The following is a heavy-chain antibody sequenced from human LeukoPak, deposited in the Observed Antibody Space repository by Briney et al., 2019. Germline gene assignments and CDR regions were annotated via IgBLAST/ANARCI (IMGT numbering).Heavy chain of an antibody. CDR3: ARVRRGDYNWGSYSFDY. CDR2: ISYSGRT. J-gene: IGHJ4*02. CDR1: GVSVSNYY. V-gene: IGHV4-59*02. Sequence: SETLSLTCTVSGVSVSNYYLSWVRQPPGKGLEWVSYISYSGRTNSNHSLMRPVTISVDTYKNQFSLKLSCVTAADTAVYYCARVRRGDYNWGSYSFDYWGPGTLVSVSS. D-gene: IGHD3-16*01.